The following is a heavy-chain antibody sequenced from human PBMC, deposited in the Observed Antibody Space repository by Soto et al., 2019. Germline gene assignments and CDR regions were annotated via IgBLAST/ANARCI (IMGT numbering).Heavy chain of an antibody. V-gene: IGHV4-59*01. J-gene: IGHJ5*02. D-gene: IGHD2-2*01. CDR3: ARAVWGPAGHINWFDT. Sequence: PSETLSLTCTVSGGSISSYYWSWIRQPPGKGLEWIGYIYYSGSTNYNPSLKSRDTISVDTSKTQFSLKLTSVTAADTAVYYCARAVWGPAGHINWFDTWGQGTLVTVSS. CDR2: IYYSGST. CDR1: GGSISSYY.